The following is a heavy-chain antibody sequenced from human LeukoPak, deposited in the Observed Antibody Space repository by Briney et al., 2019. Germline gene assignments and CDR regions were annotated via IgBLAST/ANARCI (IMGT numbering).Heavy chain of an antibody. Sequence: PGGSLRLSCAASGFTFSDYYMSWIRQAPGKGLEWVSYISSSSSYTNYADSVKGRFTIPRDNAKNSLYLQMNSLRAEDTAVYYCARCPGYSYGPDWYFDLWGRGTLVTVSS. D-gene: IGHD5-18*01. CDR2: ISSSSSYT. CDR3: ARCPGYSYGPDWYFDL. CDR1: GFTFSDYY. J-gene: IGHJ2*01. V-gene: IGHV3-11*06.